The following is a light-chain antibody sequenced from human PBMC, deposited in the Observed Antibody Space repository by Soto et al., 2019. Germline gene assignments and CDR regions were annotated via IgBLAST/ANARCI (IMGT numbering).Light chain of an antibody. J-gene: IGKJ4*01. V-gene: IGKV1-39*01. Sequence: DIQMTQSPSTLSASVGDRVTITCRASQNIADYLSWYQQKPGKAPKLLMYSSSILHDGVSSRFSGDGSGTAFTLTITGLQPEDFATYYCLQTFTTHITFGGGTTVEVK. CDR2: SSS. CDR1: QNIADY. CDR3: LQTFTTHIT.